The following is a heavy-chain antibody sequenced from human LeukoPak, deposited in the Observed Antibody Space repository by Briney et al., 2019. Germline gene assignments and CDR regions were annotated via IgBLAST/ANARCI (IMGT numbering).Heavy chain of an antibody. CDR3: ARQGGWHYYFDY. D-gene: IGHD2-15*01. V-gene: IGHV4-39*01. Sequence: PSETLPLTCTVSGGSISSSSYYWGWIRQPPGKGLEWIGTIHYSGSTYYNPSLESRVTISVDTSKNRFSLELTSVTAADTAVYSCARQGGWHYYFDYWGQGTLVTVSS. CDR2: IHYSGST. CDR1: GGSISSSSYY. J-gene: IGHJ4*02.